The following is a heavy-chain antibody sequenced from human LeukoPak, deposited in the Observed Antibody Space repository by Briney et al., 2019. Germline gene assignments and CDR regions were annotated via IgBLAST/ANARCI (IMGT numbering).Heavy chain of an antibody. CDR2: IKEDGSEK. J-gene: IGHJ4*02. CDR1: GFTVSSNY. D-gene: IGHD4-17*01. CDR3: ARGHYGLDC. V-gene: IGHV3-7*01. Sequence: GGSLRLSCAVSGFTVSSNYMSWVRQAPGKGLEWVANIKEDGSEKYYVDSVKGRFTLSRDNAKNSLYLQMNSLRAEDTAVYYCARGHYGLDCWGQGTLVIVSS.